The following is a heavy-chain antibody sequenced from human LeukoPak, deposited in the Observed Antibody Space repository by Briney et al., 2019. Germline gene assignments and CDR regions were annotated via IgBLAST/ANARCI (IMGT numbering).Heavy chain of an antibody. V-gene: IGHV4-59*08. J-gene: IGHJ4*02. CDR3: ARRRRDGNLDY. CDR1: GGSISSYY. D-gene: IGHD5-24*01. Sequence: PSETLSLTCTVSGGSISSYYWSWIRQPPGKGLEWIGYIYYSGSTNYNPSLKSRVTISVDTSKNRFSLKLSSVTAADTAVYYCARRRRDGNLDYWGQGTLVTVSS. CDR2: IYYSGST.